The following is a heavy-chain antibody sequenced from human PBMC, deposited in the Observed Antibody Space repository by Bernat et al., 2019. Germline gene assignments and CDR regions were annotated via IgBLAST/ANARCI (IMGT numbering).Heavy chain of an antibody. CDR2: ISYDGSNK. V-gene: IGHV3-30-3*01. D-gene: IGHD3-10*01. CDR3: ARDKAGVLLWFGESRLFDY. J-gene: IGHJ4*02. CDR1: GFTFSSYA. Sequence: QVQLVESGGGVVQPGRSLRLSCAASGFTFSSYAMHWVRQAPGKGLEWVAVISYDGSNKYYADSVKGRFTISRDNSKNTLYLQMNSLRAEDTAVYYCARDKAGVLLWFGESRLFDYWGQGTLVTVSS.